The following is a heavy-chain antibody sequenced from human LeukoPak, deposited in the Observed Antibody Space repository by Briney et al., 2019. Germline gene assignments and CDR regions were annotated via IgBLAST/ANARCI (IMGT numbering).Heavy chain of an antibody. J-gene: IGHJ5*02. CDR3: TADRMIYATNWAVSWFDR. Sequence: PGGSLRLSCAASGITFTNAWLTWVRQAPGKGLEWVGRVKTKGAGGAADYAAPVKGRFTISRDDSTKTLYLQMNSLKTEDTAVYYCTADRMIYATNWAVSWFDRWGQGTLVTVSS. V-gene: IGHV3-15*01. CDR2: VKTKGAGGAA. CDR1: GITFTNAW. D-gene: IGHD2-8*01.